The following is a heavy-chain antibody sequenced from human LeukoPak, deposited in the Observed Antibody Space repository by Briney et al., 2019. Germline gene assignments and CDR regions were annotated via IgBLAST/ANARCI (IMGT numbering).Heavy chain of an antibody. D-gene: IGHD2-15*01. Sequence: GGSLRLSCAASGFTFSSYVMHWVRQAPGKGLEWVAVISFDGNNKYADSVKGRFTISRDNSKNTLYLQMNSLRAEDTAVYYCAKDGSGGSCLYYFDYWGQGTLVTVSS. CDR1: GFTFSSYV. V-gene: IGHV3-30*18. CDR3: AKDGSGGSCLYYFDY. J-gene: IGHJ4*02. CDR2: ISFDGNNK.